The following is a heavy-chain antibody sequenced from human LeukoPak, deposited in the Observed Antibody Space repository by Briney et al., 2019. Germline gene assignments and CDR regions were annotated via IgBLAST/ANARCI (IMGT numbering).Heavy chain of an antibody. CDR1: GFTFSSYA. V-gene: IGHV3-23*01. D-gene: IGHD4-17*01. Sequence: HPGGSLRLSCAASGFTFSSYAMSWVRQAPGKGLEWVSAISGSGGSTYYADSVKGRFTISRDNSKNTLFLQMNSLRAEDTAVYYCATHYGDNPVQNSEYFDYWGQGTLVTVSS. CDR2: ISGSGGST. CDR3: ATHYGDNPVQNSEYFDY. J-gene: IGHJ4*02.